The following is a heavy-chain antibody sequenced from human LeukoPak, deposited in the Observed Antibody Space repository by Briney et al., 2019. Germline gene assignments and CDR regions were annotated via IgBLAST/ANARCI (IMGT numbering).Heavy chain of an antibody. CDR1: GGSISSGDYY. CDR2: IYYSGST. Sequence: PQTLSLTCTVSGGSISSGDYYWTWIRQPPGKGLEWIGCIYYSGSTYYNPSLKSRLTISVDTSKNQFSLTLSSVTAADTAVYYCSRDVQTSGDAFDMWGQGPIDTVSS. J-gene: IGHJ3*02. D-gene: IGHD4-11*01. V-gene: IGHV4-30-4*01. CDR3: SRDVQTSGDAFDM.